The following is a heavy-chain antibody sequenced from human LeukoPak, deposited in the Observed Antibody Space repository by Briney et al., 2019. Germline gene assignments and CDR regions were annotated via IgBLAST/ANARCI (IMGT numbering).Heavy chain of an antibody. Sequence: GASVKVSCKASGYTFTSYYVHWVRQAPGQGLEWMGIINPSGGSTSYAQKFQGRVTMTRDMSTSTVYMELSSLRSEDTAVYYCARVGSGYLLLYWGQGTLVTVSS. CDR1: GYTFTSYY. CDR2: INPSGGST. CDR3: ARVGSGYLLLY. D-gene: IGHD3-22*01. J-gene: IGHJ4*02. V-gene: IGHV1-46*01.